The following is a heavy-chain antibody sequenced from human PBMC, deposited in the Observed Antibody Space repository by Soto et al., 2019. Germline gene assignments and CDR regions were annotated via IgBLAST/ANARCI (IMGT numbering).Heavy chain of an antibody. Sequence: QVQLQQWGAGLLKPSETLSLTCAVYGGSFSGYQWSWIRQTPGKGLEWIGEINDSGNINYNPSLKSGVTTLIDTPKKEFSLKLSSVTAADSAVYYCARGLILWFGELSRRGGYYYYMDVWGKGTTVTVSS. CDR3: ARGLILWFGELSRRGGYYYYMDV. J-gene: IGHJ6*03. CDR2: INDSGNI. V-gene: IGHV4-34*01. CDR1: GGSFSGYQ. D-gene: IGHD3-10*01.